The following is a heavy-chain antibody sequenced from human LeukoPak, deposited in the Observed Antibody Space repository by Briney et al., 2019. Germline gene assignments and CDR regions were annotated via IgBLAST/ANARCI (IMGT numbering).Heavy chain of an antibody. V-gene: IGHV3-23*01. CDR3: ARKYSGTNPFDY. CDR2: ISGSGGTT. D-gene: IGHD1-26*01. J-gene: IGHJ4*02. CDR1: GFTFSNYA. Sequence: GGSLRLSCTASGFTFSNYAMSWVRQVPGKGLEWVSTISGSGGTTYYADSVKGRFTISRDLSKNTLYLQMNSLRAEDTALYYCARKYSGTNPFDYWGQGTLVTVSS.